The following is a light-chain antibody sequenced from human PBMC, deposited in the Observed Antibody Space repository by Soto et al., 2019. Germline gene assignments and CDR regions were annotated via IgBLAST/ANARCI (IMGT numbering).Light chain of an antibody. CDR1: QTVNSRH. V-gene: IGKV3-20*01. J-gene: IGKJ2*01. Sequence: ESLLTQSPGTLSLSPGERATLSCRASQTVNSRHLNWYQHKPGQAPRLLIYGASSRAAGIPDRFSGSRSGADFTLTMLSLGPEDSAVYYCQQFDGSRPAFTFGQGTKLEI. CDR3: QQFDGSRPAFT. CDR2: GAS.